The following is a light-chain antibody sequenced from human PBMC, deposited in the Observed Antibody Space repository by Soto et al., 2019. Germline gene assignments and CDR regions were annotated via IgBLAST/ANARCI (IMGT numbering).Light chain of an antibody. Sequence: VVMTLSPANLSVSPGEISTLSCRASQSVNSNLAWYQQKPGQAPRLLIYGASTRATGIPARFSGSGSGTEFTLTISSLQFEDFAIYYCQQYDKWWTFGQGTKVDI. J-gene: IGKJ1*01. V-gene: IGKV3-15*01. CDR1: QSVNSN. CDR2: GAS. CDR3: QQYDKWWT.